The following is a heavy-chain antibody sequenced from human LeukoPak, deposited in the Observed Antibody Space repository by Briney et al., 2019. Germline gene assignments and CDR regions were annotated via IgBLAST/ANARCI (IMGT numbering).Heavy chain of an antibody. CDR1: GYTFTGYY. D-gene: IGHD2-2*01. CDR3: ARRYCSSTSCYPWVDY. Sequence: ASVKVSCKASGYTFTGYYMHWVRQAPGQGLEWMGWINPNSGGTNYAQKFQGRVTMTRDTSISTAYMELSRLRSDDTAVYYCARRYCSSTSCYPWVDYWGQGTLVTVSS. J-gene: IGHJ4*02. V-gene: IGHV1-2*02. CDR2: INPNSGGT.